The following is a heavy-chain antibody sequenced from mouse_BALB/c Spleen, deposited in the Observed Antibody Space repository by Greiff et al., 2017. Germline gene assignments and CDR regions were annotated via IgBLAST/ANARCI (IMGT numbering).Heavy chain of an antibody. CDR1: GYSITSDYA. V-gene: IGHV3-2*02. J-gene: IGHJ4*01. CDR2: ISYSGST. CDR3: ARDDGYYVRAMDY. D-gene: IGHD2-3*01. Sequence: EVQLVESGPGLVKPSQSLSLTCTVTGYSITSDYAWNWIRQFPGNKLEWMGYISYSGSTSYNPSLKSRISITRDTSKNQFFLQLNSVTTEDTATYYCARDDGYYVRAMDYWGQGTSVTVSS.